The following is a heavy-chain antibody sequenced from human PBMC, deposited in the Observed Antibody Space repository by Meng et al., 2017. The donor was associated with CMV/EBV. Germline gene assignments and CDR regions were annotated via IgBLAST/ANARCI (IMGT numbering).Heavy chain of an antibody. CDR3: ASLAGDY. Sequence: LRLRGPGPGLVKAWETLSLTCTISGGSISSSSYYWGWIRQPPGKGLEWIGSIYYSGSTYYNPSLKSRVTISVDTSKNQFSLKLSSVTAADTAVYYCASLAGDYWGRGTLVTVSS. D-gene: IGHD3-10*01. V-gene: IGHV4-39*07. CDR1: GGSISSSSYY. J-gene: IGHJ4*02. CDR2: IYYSGST.